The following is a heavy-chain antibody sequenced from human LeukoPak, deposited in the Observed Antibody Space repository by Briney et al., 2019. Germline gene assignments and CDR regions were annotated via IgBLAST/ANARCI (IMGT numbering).Heavy chain of an antibody. V-gene: IGHV4-34*01. CDR3: ARRGLYYYGSGSYLGY. CDR1: DDSISIYY. D-gene: IGHD3-10*01. J-gene: IGHJ4*02. Sequence: SETLSLICSVSDDSISIYYWSWIRQPPGKGLEWIGEINHSGSTNYNPSLKSRVTISVDTSKNQFSLKLSSVTAADTAVYYCARRGLYYYGSGSYLGYWGQGTLVTVSS. CDR2: INHSGST.